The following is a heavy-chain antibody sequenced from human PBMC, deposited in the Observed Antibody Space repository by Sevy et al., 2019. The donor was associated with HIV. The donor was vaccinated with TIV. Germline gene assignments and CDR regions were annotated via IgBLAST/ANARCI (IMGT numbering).Heavy chain of an antibody. D-gene: IGHD3-10*01. CDR1: GFTFSNAW. J-gene: IGHJ4*02. CDR2: IKSKTDGGTT. V-gene: IGHV3-15*01. CDR3: TTDRFHYYGSGSYYNSVDY. Sequence: GGSLRLSCAASGFTFSNAWKSWVRQAPGKGLEWVGRIKSKTDGGTTDYAAPVKGRFTISRDDSKNTLYLQMNSLKTEDTAVYYCTTDRFHYYGSGSYYNSVDYWGQGTLVTVSS.